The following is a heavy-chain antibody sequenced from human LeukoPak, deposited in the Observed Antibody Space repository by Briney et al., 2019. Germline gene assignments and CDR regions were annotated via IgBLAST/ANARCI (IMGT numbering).Heavy chain of an antibody. CDR1: GFTSSTYS. CDR3: GRDQDRGSYHDPIFDY. V-gene: IGHV3-21*06. D-gene: IGHD1-26*01. J-gene: IGHJ4*02. CDR2: ISPSSSNI. Sequence: GGSLRLSCVPSGFTSSTYSLNWVRQAPGKGLEWVSSISPSSSNIYYADSMKGRFTISRDYAKNLLYLQMNSLRAEDTAVYYCGRDQDRGSYHDPIFDYWGQGTLVTVSS.